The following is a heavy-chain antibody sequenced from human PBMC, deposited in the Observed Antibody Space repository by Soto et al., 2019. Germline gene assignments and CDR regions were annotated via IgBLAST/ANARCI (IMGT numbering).Heavy chain of an antibody. D-gene: IGHD2-2*01. CDR1: GYTFTSYG. V-gene: IGHV1-18*01. Sequence: ASVKVSCKASGYTFTSYGISWVRQAPGQGLEWVGWTSAYNGNSNYAQKYHGRVTMTTDTSTSTAYMEMSSLRSDDTAVYYCARIADCSTTSCSFHSRLHTRRYYYYYGLDVWGQ. CDR2: TSAYNGNS. CDR3: ARIADCSTTSCSFHSRLHTRRYYYYYGLDV. J-gene: IGHJ6*02.